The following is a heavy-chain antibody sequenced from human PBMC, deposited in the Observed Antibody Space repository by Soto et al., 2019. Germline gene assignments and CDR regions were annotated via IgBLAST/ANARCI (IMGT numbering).Heavy chain of an antibody. CDR2: IYYSGST. CDR3: ARGQYQLLIYYYGMDV. D-gene: IGHD2-2*01. J-gene: IGHJ6*02. V-gene: IGHV4-31*03. Sequence: PSETLSLTCTVSGGSISSGGYYWSWIRQHPGKGLGWIGYIYYSGSTYYNPSLKSRVTISVDTSKNQLSLKLSSVTAADTAVYYCARGQYQLLIYYYGMDVWGQGTTVTVSS. CDR1: GGSISSGGYY.